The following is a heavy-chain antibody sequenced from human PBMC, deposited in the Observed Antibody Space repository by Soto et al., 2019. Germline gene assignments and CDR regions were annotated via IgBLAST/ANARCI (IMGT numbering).Heavy chain of an antibody. J-gene: IGHJ6*02. Sequence: GASVKVSCKASGYTFTSYGISWVRQAPGQGLEWMGWISAYNGNTNYAQKFQGRVTITADESTSTAYMELSSLRSEDTAVYYCARQGYWDRRGVGLRPYGMDVWGQGTTVTVSS. CDR1: GYTFTSYG. CDR2: ISAYNGNT. V-gene: IGHV1-18*01. D-gene: IGHD5-12*01. CDR3: ARQGYWDRRGVGLRPYGMDV.